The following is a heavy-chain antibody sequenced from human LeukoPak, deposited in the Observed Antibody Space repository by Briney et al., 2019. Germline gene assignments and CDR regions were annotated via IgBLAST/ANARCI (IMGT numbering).Heavy chain of an antibody. V-gene: IGHV4-30-2*01. J-gene: IGHJ4*02. CDR1: GGSISSGGYS. Sequence: PSETLSLTCAVSGGSISSGGYSWSWIRQPPGKGLEWIGYIYHSGSTYYNPSLKSRVTISVDRSKNQFSLKLSSVTAADTAVYYCARGSSYSSGWSVRTDKRYYFDYWGQGTLATVSS. D-gene: IGHD6-19*01. CDR3: ARGSSYSSGWSVRTDKRYYFDY. CDR2: IYHSGST.